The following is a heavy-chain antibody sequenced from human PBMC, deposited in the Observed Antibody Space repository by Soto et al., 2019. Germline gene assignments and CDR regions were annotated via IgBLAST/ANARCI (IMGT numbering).Heavy chain of an antibody. CDR3: ARVTSSSSPEYYFDY. V-gene: IGHV4-30-4*01. J-gene: IGHJ4*02. Sequence: SETLSLTCTVSCGSISSGDFYWGWIRQPPGKGLEWIGYIYYSGSTYYNPSLKSRVTISVDTSKNQFSLKLSSVTAADTAVYYCARVTSSSSPEYYFDYWGQGTLVTVSS. CDR1: CGSISSGDFY. D-gene: IGHD6-6*01. CDR2: IYYSGST.